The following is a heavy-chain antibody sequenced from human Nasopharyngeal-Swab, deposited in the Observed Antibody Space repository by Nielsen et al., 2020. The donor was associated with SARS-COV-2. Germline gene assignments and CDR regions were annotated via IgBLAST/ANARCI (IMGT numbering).Heavy chain of an antibody. CDR3: AILVITHSRPGLFDY. V-gene: IGHV3-43*02. J-gene: IGHJ4*02. D-gene: IGHD3-22*01. CDR2: ISGDGGST. Sequence: GESLKISCAASGFTFDDYAMHWVRQAPGKGLEWVSLISGDGGSTYYADSVKGRFTISRDNSKNSLYLQMNSLRTEDTALYYCAILVITHSRPGLFDYWGQGTLVTVSS. CDR1: GFTFDDYA.